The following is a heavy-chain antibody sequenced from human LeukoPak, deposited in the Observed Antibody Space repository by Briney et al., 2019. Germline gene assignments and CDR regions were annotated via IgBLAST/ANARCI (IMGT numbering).Heavy chain of an antibody. V-gene: IGHV3-9*03. J-gene: IGHJ6*03. D-gene: IGHD1-7*01. CDR2: ISWNSGSI. CDR3: AKDARHRLELPYYYYMDA. CDR1: GFTFDDYA. Sequence: GRSLRLSCATSGFTFDDYAMHWVRQAPGKGLEWVSGISWNSGSIGYADSVKGRFTISRDNAKNSLYLQMNSLRAEDMALYYCAKDARHRLELPYYYYMDAWGKGTTVTVSS.